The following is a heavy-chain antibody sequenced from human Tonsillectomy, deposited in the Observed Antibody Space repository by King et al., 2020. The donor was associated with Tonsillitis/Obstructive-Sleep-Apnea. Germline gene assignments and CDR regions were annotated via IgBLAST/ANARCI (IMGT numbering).Heavy chain of an antibody. J-gene: IGHJ4*02. V-gene: IGHV4-34*01. D-gene: IGHD1-20*01. Sequence: VQLQQWGAGLLKPSETLSLTCAVYGESFSGHYWSWIRQPPGKGLEWIGEINHSGSTNYNPSLKSRVTISVDPSKNRFSLNLRSVTAADTAVYYGARRHSVTVVPFDYWGQGTLVTVSS. CDR3: ARRHSVTVVPFDY. CDR2: INHSGST. CDR1: GESFSGHY.